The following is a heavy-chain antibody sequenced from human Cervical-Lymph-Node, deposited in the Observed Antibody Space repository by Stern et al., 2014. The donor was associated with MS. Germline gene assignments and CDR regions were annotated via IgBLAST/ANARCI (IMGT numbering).Heavy chain of an antibody. J-gene: IGHJ4*02. CDR2: IKEDGSES. D-gene: IGHD2-2*01. CDR3: ARGGSRVPDY. Sequence: EDQLVESGGGLVQPGGSLRLSCAASGFTFGRYWMSWARPAPGKGLEWVAHIKEDGSESHYVDSVKGRFTMSRDNAKNSLYLQMNSLRAEDTAVYHCARGGSRVPDYWGQGTLVTVSS. CDR1: GFTFGRYW. V-gene: IGHV3-7*01.